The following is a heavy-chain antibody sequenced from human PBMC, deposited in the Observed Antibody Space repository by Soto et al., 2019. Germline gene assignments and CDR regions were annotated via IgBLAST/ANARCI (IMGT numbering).Heavy chain of an antibody. V-gene: IGHV1-69*13. Sequence: SVKVSCKASRVAFSKFIVTWVRQAPGLGLEWVGGIIPIFGTANYAQKFQGRVTITADESTSTSYVEVNNLRSEDTAVYYCAKVRYSSPMGYYYGMDVWGHGTTGTSP. CDR2: IIPIFGTA. D-gene: IGHD6-19*01. CDR1: RVAFSKFI. J-gene: IGHJ6*02. CDR3: AKVRYSSPMGYYYGMDV.